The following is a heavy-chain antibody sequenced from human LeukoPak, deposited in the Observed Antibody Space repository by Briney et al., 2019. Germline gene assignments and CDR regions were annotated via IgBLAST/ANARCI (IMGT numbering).Heavy chain of an antibody. V-gene: IGHV3-7*01. D-gene: IGHD2-15*01. CDR1: GFTFSSYG. Sequence: GGSLRLSCAASGFTFSSYGMSWVRQAPGKGLEWVANITQDGSKKYYVDSVKGRFTISRDNAKNSLYLQMNSLRAEDTAVYYCANRFRYGGGGSCYSGTGANYYYYYMDVWGKGPTVTVSS. J-gene: IGHJ6*03. CDR3: ANRFRYGGGGSCYSGTGANYYYYYMDV. CDR2: ITQDGSKK.